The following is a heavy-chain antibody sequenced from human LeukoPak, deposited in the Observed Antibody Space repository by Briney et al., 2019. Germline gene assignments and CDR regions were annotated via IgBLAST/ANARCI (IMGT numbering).Heavy chain of an antibody. V-gene: IGHV3-23*01. CDR2: ITGSGGST. CDR3: AKDHVATWSDGDY. CDR1: GFTFGDYA. J-gene: IGHJ4*02. Sequence: GGSLRLSCTASGFTFGDYAMSWFRQAPGKGLEWAAAITGSGGSTFYADSVKGRFTISRDNSKNTLFLQMNSLTAEDTAVYYCAKDHVATWSDGDYWGQGTLVTVSS. D-gene: IGHD2-8*02.